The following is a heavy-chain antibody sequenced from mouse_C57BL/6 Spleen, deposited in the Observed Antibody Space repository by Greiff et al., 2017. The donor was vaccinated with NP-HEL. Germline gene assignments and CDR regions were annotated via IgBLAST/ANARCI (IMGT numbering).Heavy chain of an antibody. CDR3: ARGWLLNWYFDV. V-gene: IGHV5-16*01. J-gene: IGHJ1*03. CDR1: GFTFSDYY. D-gene: IGHD2-3*01. Sequence: DVKLVESEGGLVQPGSSMKLSCTASGFTFSDYYMAWVRQVPEKGLEWVANINYDGSSTYYLDSLKSRFIISRDNAKNILYLQMSSLKSEDTATYYCARGWLLNWYFDVWGTGTTVTVSS. CDR2: INYDGSST.